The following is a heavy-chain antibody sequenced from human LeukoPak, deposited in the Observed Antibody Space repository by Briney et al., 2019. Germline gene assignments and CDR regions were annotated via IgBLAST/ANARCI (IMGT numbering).Heavy chain of an antibody. Sequence: GGSLRLSCAAPGCTFSSYAMDWVRQAPGKGLEWVAAISYDGSNRYYADSVKGRFTISRDNSKNTLYLQMNSLRAGDTAVYYCARDSRDYYGSGSPFDYWGQGTLVTVSS. CDR2: ISYDGSNR. CDR3: ARDSRDYYGSGSPFDY. J-gene: IGHJ4*02. V-gene: IGHV3-30-3*01. D-gene: IGHD3-10*01. CDR1: GCTFSSYA.